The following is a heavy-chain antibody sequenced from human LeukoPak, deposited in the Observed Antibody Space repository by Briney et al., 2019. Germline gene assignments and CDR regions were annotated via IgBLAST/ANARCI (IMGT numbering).Heavy chain of an antibody. CDR2: IVVGSGNT. CDR3: ARVNYGGNSPFDY. D-gene: IGHD4-23*01. Sequence: SVKVSCKASGFTFTSSAMQWVRQARGQRLEWIGWIVVGSGNTNYAQKFQERVTITRDMSTSTAYMELSSLRSEDTAVYYCARVNYGGNSPFDYWGQGTLVTVSS. J-gene: IGHJ4*02. V-gene: IGHV1-58*02. CDR1: GFTFTSSA.